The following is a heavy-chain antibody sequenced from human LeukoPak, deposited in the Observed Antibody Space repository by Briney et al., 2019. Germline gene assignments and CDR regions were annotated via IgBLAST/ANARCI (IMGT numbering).Heavy chain of an antibody. D-gene: IGHD4-11*01. J-gene: IGHJ4*02. Sequence: GGSLRLSCAASGFTFSSYAMNWVRQAPGKGLKYVSTITSSGYSTYYADSVKGRFTISRDNSKNTLYLQINSLRVEDTAVYYCAKAQGYSNHLFDYWGQGTLVTVSS. CDR3: AKAQGYSNHLFDY. V-gene: IGHV3-23*01. CDR2: ITSSGYST. CDR1: GFTFSSYA.